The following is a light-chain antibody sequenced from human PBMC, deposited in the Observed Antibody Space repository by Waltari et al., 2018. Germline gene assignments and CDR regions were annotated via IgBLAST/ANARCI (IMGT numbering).Light chain of an antibody. CDR3: QQYDTSPLT. V-gene: IGKV3-20*01. CDR1: QSVSSTK. J-gene: IGKJ4*01. CDR2: DTS. Sequence: DIVLTQSPGTLSLSPGESATLSCRASQSVSSTKLAWYQQKPGPTPRLLIYDTSSRATGIPDRFSGSGSGTDFTLTIRRLEPEDFALFYCQQYDTSPLTFGGGTKVEIK.